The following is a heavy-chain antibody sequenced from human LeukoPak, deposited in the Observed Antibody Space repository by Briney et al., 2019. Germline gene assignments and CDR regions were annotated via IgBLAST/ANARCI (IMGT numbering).Heavy chain of an antibody. V-gene: IGHV3-7*01. CDR2: IKKDGSEK. Sequence: GGSLRLSCAASGFTFSSYWMSWVRQAPGKGLEWVANIKKDGSEKYYVDSVKGRFTISRDNAKKSLYLQMNSLRAEDTAVYYCARSNGDYAFDYWGQGTLVTVSS. D-gene: IGHD4-17*01. CDR1: GFTFSSYW. CDR3: ARSNGDYAFDY. J-gene: IGHJ4*02.